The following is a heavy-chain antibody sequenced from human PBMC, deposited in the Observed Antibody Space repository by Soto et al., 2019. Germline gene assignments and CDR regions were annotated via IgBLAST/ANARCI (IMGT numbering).Heavy chain of an antibody. Sequence: ASVKVSCKAPGYTFTSYFMHWVRQAPGQGLEWMGIINPSGGSTSYAQKFQGRVTMTRDTSTSTVYMELSSLRSEDTAVYYCARDSIAVAGDARLGKFDYWGQGTLVTVSS. CDR3: ARDSIAVAGDARLGKFDY. V-gene: IGHV1-46*01. D-gene: IGHD6-19*01. CDR2: INPSGGST. CDR1: GYTFTSYF. J-gene: IGHJ4*02.